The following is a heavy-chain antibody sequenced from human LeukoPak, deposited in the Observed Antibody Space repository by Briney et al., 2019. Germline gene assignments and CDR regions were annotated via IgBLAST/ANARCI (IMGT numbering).Heavy chain of an antibody. CDR3: ARTRAAAGTRWFDP. CDR2: IKQDGSEK. CDR1: GFTFSSYS. J-gene: IGHJ5*02. D-gene: IGHD6-13*01. V-gene: IGHV3-7*03. Sequence: ESGGSLRLSCAASGFTFSSYSMNWVRQAPGKGLEWVANIKQDGSEKYYVDSVKGRFTISRDNAKNSLYLQMNSLRAEDTAVYYCARTRAAAGTRWFDPWGQGTLVTVSS.